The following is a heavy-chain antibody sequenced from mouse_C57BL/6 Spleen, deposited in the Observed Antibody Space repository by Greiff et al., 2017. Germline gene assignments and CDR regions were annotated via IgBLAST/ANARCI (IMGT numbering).Heavy chain of an antibody. J-gene: IGHJ2*01. CDR3: ERRGGYRYYFDY. CDR2: IDPTDSST. V-gene: IGHV1-59*01. CDR1: GYTFTSYW. D-gene: IGHD5-1-1*01. Sequence: VQLQQSGAELVRPGTSVKLSCKASGYTFTSYWMHWVKQRPGQGLEWIGVIDPTDSSTNYNHKFKGKATLTVDTSSSTAYMQHSSLTSEDSAVYYCERRGGYRYYFDYWGQGTTLTVSS.